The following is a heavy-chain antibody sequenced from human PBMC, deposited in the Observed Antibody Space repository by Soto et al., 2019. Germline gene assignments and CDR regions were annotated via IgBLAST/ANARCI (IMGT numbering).Heavy chain of an antibody. V-gene: IGHV4-31*03. D-gene: IGHD4-4*01. CDR3: ARDSLQHHTIDY. CDR2: IYYSGST. J-gene: IGHJ4*02. CDR1: GGSISSGGYY. Sequence: PSETLSLTCTVSGGSISSGGYYWSWIRQHPGKGLEWIGYIYYSGSTYYNPSLKSRVTISVDTSKNQFSLKLSSVTAADTAVYYCARDSLQHHTIDYCGQGTLVSVSS.